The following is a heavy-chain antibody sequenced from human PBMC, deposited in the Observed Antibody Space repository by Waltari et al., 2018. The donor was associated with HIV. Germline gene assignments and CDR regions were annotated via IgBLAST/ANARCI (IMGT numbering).Heavy chain of an antibody. J-gene: IGHJ6*02. V-gene: IGHV3-30*04. CDR3: ARGRWAAAHSMDV. D-gene: IGHD6-13*01. CDR1: GFTFRSYA. CDR2: ISFDGSNK. Sequence: QVQLVESGGGVVQPGRSLRLSCAASGFTFRSYAMNWVRQAPGTGPVWGAVISFDGSNKYYADSVKGRFTISRDNSKNTLYLQMNSLRAEDTAVYYCARGRWAAAHSMDVWGQGTTVTVSS.